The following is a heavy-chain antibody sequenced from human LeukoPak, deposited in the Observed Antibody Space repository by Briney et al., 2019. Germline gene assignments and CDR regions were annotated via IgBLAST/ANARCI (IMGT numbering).Heavy chain of an antibody. Sequence: SETLSLTCAVYGGSFSGYYWSWIRQPPGKGLEWIGEINHSGSTNYNPSLKSRVTISVDTSKNQFSLKLSSVTAADTAVYYCARGIPRAYIWGQGTMVTVSS. CDR1: GGSFSGYY. D-gene: IGHD2-2*02. V-gene: IGHV4-34*01. CDR2: INHSGST. CDR3: ARGIPRAYI. J-gene: IGHJ3*02.